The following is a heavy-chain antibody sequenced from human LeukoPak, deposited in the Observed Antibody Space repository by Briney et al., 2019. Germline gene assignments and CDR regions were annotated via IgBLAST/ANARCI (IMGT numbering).Heavy chain of an antibody. J-gene: IGHJ4*02. D-gene: IGHD2/OR15-2a*01. Sequence: GGSLRLSCAASGFSFSSYSMNWVRQAPGKGLEWVSYISGSGNAKHYTDSVKGRFTISRDNAKNTLYLQMNSLRAEDTAVYFCARDYVYAFDYWGQGTLVTVSS. CDR1: GFSFSSYS. V-gene: IGHV3-48*01. CDR3: ARDYVYAFDY. CDR2: ISGSGNAK.